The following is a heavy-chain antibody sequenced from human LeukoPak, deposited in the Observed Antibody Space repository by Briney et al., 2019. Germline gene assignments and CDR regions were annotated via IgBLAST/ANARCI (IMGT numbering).Heavy chain of an antibody. CDR3: VIDPPDSGWAFWS. V-gene: IGHV3-30*02. J-gene: IGHJ5*02. CDR2: IRYDGSNK. Sequence: GGSLRLSCAASGFTFSSYGMHWVRQAPGRGLEWVAFIRYDGSNKYYADSVKGRFTISRDDSRSDLSLQMDSLRVEDTALYHCVIDPPDSGWAFWSWGQGALVTVSS. D-gene: IGHD6-19*01. CDR1: GFTFSSYG.